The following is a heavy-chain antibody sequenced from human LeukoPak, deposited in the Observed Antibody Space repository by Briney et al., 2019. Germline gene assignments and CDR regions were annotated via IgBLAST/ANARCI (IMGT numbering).Heavy chain of an antibody. CDR2: ISWNSGSI. D-gene: IGHD5-18*01. CDR3: AKDVNVDTAMGSWNYFDY. V-gene: IGHV3-9*01. CDR1: RFTFDDYA. J-gene: IGHJ4*02. Sequence: GRSLRLSCAASRFTFDDYAMHWVRQAPGKGLEWVSGISWNSGSIGYADSVKGRFTISRDNAKNSLYLQMNSLRAEDTALYYCAKDVNVDTAMGSWNYFDYWGQGTLVTVSS.